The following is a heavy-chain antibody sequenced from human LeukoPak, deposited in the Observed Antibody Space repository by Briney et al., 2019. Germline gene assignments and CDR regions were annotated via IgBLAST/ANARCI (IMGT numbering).Heavy chain of an antibody. CDR1: GYSFTGYY. J-gene: IGHJ5*02. CDR3: ARAYSSGWYAWFDP. D-gene: IGHD6-19*01. Sequence: GASVKVSCKASGYSFTGYYIHWVRQAPGQGLAWMGWINPYSGDTTYAQKFQGRLTLTRDTSISTAYMELSSLRSEDTAVYYCARAYSSGWYAWFDPWGQGTLVTVSS. V-gene: IGHV1-2*02. CDR2: INPYSGDT.